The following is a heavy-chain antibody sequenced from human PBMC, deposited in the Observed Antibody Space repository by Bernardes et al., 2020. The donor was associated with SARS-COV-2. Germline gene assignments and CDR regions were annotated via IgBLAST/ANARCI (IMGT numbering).Heavy chain of an antibody. Sequence: GGSLRLSCAASGFTFSSYAMSWVLQAPGKGLEWVSAISGSGGSTFYADSLKGRFTISRDNSKNTLYLQMNSLRAEDTAVYYCAKAYYYDSSGYGDFDYWGQGTLVTVSS. D-gene: IGHD3-22*01. J-gene: IGHJ4*02. CDR2: ISGSGGST. CDR3: AKAYYYDSSGYGDFDY. CDR1: GFTFSSYA. V-gene: IGHV3-23*01.